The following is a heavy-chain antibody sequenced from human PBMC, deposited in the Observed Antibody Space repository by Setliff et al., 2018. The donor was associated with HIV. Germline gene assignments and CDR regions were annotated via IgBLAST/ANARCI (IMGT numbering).Heavy chain of an antibody. J-gene: IGHJ4*02. Sequence: LSLTCTVSGGSLSSGSYYWSWIRQPAGKGLEWIGRIYTSGSTNYNPSLKSRVTISVDTSKNQFSLKLSSVTAADTAVYYCAGSWSGYPLSFGYWGQGTLVTVSS. CDR1: GGSLSSGSYY. CDR2: IYTSGST. D-gene: IGHD3-3*01. CDR3: AGSWSGYPLSFGY. V-gene: IGHV4-61*02.